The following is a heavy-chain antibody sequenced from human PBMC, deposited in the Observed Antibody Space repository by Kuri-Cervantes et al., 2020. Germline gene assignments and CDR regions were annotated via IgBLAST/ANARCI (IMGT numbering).Heavy chain of an antibody. Sequence: SETLSLTCAVYGGSFSGYYWSWIRQPPGKGLEWIGYIYYSGSTNYNPSLKSRVTISVDTSKNQFSLKLSSVTAADTAIYFCARSFQQQLVHDWFDPWGQGTLVTVSS. D-gene: IGHD6-13*01. J-gene: IGHJ5*02. CDR1: GGSFSGYY. CDR2: IYYSGST. CDR3: ARSFQQQLVHDWFDP. V-gene: IGHV4-59*08.